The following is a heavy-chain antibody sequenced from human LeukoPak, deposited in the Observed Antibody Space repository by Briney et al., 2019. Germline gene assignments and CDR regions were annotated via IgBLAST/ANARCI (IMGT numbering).Heavy chain of an antibody. CDR2: IKSKTDGGTT. D-gene: IGHD4-17*01. Sequence: GGSLRLSCAASGFTFSNAWMSWVRQAPGKGLEWVGRIKSKTDGGTTDYAAPVKGRFTISRDDSKNTLYLQMNSLRAEDTAVYYCARDSRTVSDAFDIWGQGTMVTVSS. CDR1: GFTFSNAW. V-gene: IGHV3-15*01. CDR3: ARDSRTVSDAFDI. J-gene: IGHJ3*02.